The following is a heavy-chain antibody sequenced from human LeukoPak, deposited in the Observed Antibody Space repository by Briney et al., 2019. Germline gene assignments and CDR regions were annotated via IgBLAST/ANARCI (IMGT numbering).Heavy chain of an antibody. J-gene: IGHJ4*02. CDR3: ARENSGSYAYFDY. Sequence: PSETLSLTCTVSGGSISSYYWSWIRQPPGKGLEWIGYIDHSGRTNYNPALKSRVTISVDTSKNQFSLKLNSVTAADTAVYSCARENSGSYAYFDYWGQGTLVTVSS. V-gene: IGHV4-59*01. D-gene: IGHD1-26*01. CDR2: IDHSGRT. CDR1: GGSISSYY.